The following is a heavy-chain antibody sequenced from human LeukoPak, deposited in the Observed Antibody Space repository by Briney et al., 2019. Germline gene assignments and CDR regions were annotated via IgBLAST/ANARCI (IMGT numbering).Heavy chain of an antibody. J-gene: IGHJ4*02. CDR2: ISYDGSNK. Sequence: GGSLRLSCAASGFTFSSYAMHWVRQAPGKGLEWVAVISYDGSNKYYADSVKGRFTISRDNSKNTLYLQMNSLRAEDTAVYYCARWQPKNEAGDGGYCSSTSCSTHYFDYWGQGTLVTVSS. D-gene: IGHD2-2*01. V-gene: IGHV3-30*04. CDR3: ARWQPKNEAGDGGYCSSTSCSTHYFDY. CDR1: GFTFSSYA.